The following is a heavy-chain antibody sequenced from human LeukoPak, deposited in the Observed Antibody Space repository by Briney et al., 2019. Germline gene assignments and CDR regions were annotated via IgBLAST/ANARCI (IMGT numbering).Heavy chain of an antibody. CDR1: GYTFTSYA. CDR2: INTNTGNP. J-gene: IGHJ4*02. Sequence: ASVKVSCKASGYTFTSYAMNWVRQAPGQGLEWMGWINTNTGNPTYAQGFTGRFVFSLDTSVSTAYLQISSLKAEDTAVYYCAREVVVNTMVRGVMGALWGQGTLVTVSS. CDR3: AREVVVNTMVRGVMGAL. D-gene: IGHD3-10*01. V-gene: IGHV7-4-1*02.